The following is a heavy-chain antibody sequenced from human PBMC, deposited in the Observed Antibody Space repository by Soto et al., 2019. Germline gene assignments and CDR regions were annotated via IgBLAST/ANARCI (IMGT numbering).Heavy chain of an antibody. Sequence: GESLKISCNGSGYSFTSYWIGWVRQMPGKGLEWMGIIYPGDSDTRYSPSFQGQVTISADKSISTAYLQWSSLKASDTAMYYCAGPNRVSPSYYYYGMDVWGQGTKVTVYS. CDR1: GYSFTSYW. J-gene: IGHJ6*02. D-gene: IGHD6-13*01. V-gene: IGHV5-51*01. CDR3: AGPNRVSPSYYYYGMDV. CDR2: IYPGDSDT.